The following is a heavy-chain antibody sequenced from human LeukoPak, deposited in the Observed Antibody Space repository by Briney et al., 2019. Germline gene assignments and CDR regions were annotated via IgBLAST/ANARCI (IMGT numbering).Heavy chain of an antibody. CDR2: TYYRSKWYT. Sequence: SQTLSLTCAISGDTVSNTRSAWNWIRLSPSRRLEWLGRTYYRSKWYTDYAVSVKSPITINPDTSKNQFSLHLNSVTPEDTAVYYCARVNSWTEEPDTGFDYWGQGTLVTVSS. CDR1: GDTVSNTRSA. CDR3: ARVNSWTEEPDTGFDY. D-gene: IGHD1-14*01. J-gene: IGHJ4*02. V-gene: IGHV6-1*01.